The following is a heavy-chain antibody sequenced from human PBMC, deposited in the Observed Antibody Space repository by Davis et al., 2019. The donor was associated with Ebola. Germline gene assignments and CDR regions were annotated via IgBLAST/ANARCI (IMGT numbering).Heavy chain of an antibody. CDR1: GFTFSSYW. CDR2: TKQDGSEK. J-gene: IGHJ6*02. D-gene: IGHD2-15*01. CDR3: AGIVVVAATGSYYGMDV. V-gene: IGHV3-7*03. Sequence: GESLKISCAASGFTFSSYWMSWVRQAPGKGLEWVANTKQDGSEKYYVDSVKGRFTISRDNAKNSLYLQMNSLRAEDTAVYYCAGIVVVAATGSYYGMDVWGQGTTVTVSS.